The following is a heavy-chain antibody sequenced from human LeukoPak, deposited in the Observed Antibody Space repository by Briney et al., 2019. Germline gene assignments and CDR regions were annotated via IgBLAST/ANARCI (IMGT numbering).Heavy chain of an antibody. CDR2: IYYSGST. Sequence: SETLSLTCAVYGGSFSGYYWSWIRQPPGKGLEWIGYIYYSGSTNYNPSLKSRVTISVDTSKNQFSLKLSSVTAADTAVYYCARGGADYYDSSGYFDFDYWGQGTLVTVSS. CDR3: ARGGADYYDSSGYFDFDY. CDR1: GGSFSGYY. D-gene: IGHD3-22*01. J-gene: IGHJ4*02. V-gene: IGHV4-59*01.